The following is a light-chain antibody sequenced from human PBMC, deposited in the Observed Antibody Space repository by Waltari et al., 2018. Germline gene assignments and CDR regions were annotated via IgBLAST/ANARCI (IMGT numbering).Light chain of an antibody. CDR2: EDD. V-gene: IGLV2-23*01. CDR3: CSYAGDVTYV. CDR1: SSAIGKFNH. Sequence: QSALTQPASASGSPGQSITISCTGTSSAIGKFNHVSWYQQHPGKAPKLIIFEDDKRPFGVSSRFSASKSGNTASLIIAGLQVDDEADYFCCSYAGDVTYVFGAGTKVTVL. J-gene: IGLJ1*01.